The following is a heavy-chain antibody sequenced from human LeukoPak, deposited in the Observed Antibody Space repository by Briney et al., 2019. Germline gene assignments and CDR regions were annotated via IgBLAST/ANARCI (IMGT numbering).Heavy chain of an antibody. V-gene: IGHV4-34*01. CDR2: INHSGST. CDR1: GGSFSGYY. Sequence: PSETLSLTCAVYGGSFSGYYWSWIRQPPGKGLEWIGEINHSGSTNYNPSLKSRVTISVDTSKNQFSLKLSSVTAADTAVYYCARGPHTSGSYRPLSLLFDYWGQGTLVTVSS. J-gene: IGHJ4*02. CDR3: ARGPHTSGSYRPLSLLFDY. D-gene: IGHD1-26*01.